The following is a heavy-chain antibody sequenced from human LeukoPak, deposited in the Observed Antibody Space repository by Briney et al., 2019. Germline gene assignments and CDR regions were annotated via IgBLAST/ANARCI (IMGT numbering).Heavy chain of an antibody. CDR1: GFTFSSYW. D-gene: IGHD6-13*01. J-gene: IGHJ4*02. V-gene: IGHV3-7*01. CDR2: IKQDGSEK. CDR3: VRAGGSSWSDY. Sequence: GGSLRLSCVASGFTFSSYWMSWVRQAPGQGLEWVANIKQDGSEKHYVDSVKGRFTMSRDNAKNSLYLQMASLRAEDTAVYYCVRAGGSSWSDYWGQGTLLIVSS.